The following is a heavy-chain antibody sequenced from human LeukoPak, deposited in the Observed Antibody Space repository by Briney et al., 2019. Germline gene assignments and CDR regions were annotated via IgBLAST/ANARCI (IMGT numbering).Heavy chain of an antibody. Sequence: GGSLRLSCVASALNFADHGMSWVRQAPGKGLEWVAGIAWNGGSPAYADSVKGRFTISRDNSKNTLYLQMNSLRAEDTAVYYCAKDTPGATTVTTSLDYWGQGTLVTVSS. CDR1: ALNFADHG. CDR3: AKDTPGATTVTTSLDY. V-gene: IGHV3-20*04. D-gene: IGHD4-17*01. J-gene: IGHJ4*02. CDR2: IAWNGGSP.